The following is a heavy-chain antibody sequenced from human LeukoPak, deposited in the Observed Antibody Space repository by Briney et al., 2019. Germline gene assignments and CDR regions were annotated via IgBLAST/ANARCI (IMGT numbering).Heavy chain of an antibody. CDR1: GGSVSSGSYY. CDR2: IYYSGST. D-gene: IGHD1-7*01. CDR3: ARVPGGGTAAN. V-gene: IGHV4-61*01. Sequence: SETLSLTCTVSGGSVSSGSYYWSWIRQPPGKGLEWIGYIYYSGSTNYNPSPKSRVTISVDMSKNQFSLRLSSVTTADTAVYYCARVPGGGTAANWGQGTMVTVSS. J-gene: IGHJ3*01.